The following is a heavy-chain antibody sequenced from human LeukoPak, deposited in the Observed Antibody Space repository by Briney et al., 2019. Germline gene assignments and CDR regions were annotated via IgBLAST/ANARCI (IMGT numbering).Heavy chain of an antibody. CDR1: GFTFSSHS. CDR3: AREGPAGSGYYFDY. V-gene: IGHV3-21*04. CDR2: ISNSGGRT. D-gene: IGHD3-22*01. J-gene: IGHJ4*02. Sequence: GGSLRLSCAASGFTFSSHSMNWVRQAPGKGLEWVSSISNSGGRTFYTDSVKGRFAISRDNAKNSLYLQMVSLRAEDTAVYYCAREGPAGSGYYFDYWGQGTLVTVSS.